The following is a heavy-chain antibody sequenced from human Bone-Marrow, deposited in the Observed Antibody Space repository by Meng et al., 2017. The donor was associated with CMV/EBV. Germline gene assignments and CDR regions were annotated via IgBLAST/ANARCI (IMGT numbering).Heavy chain of an antibody. CDR2: IYYSGST. D-gene: IGHD3-22*01. J-gene: IGHJ4*02. CDR1: GGSIRSSSYY. CDR3: ARALGYYYDSSGYPFDY. Sequence: QRQLQASGAGLVKPSETLSLTCTVAGGSIRSSSYYWGWIRQPPGKGMEWIGSIYYSGSTYYNPSLKSRVTISVDTSKNQFSLKLSSVTAADTAVYYCARALGYYYDSSGYPFDYWGQGTLVTVSS. V-gene: IGHV4-39*07.